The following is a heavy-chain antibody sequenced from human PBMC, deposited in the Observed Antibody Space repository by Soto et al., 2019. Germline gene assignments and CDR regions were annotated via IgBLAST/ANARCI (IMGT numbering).Heavy chain of an antibody. CDR3: VKSHFDRLSSSWFDP. D-gene: IGHD3-9*01. Sequence: PGWCLRLSCSASGLTFSSYAMPGVRQTPGKGLEYVSAISSNGGSTYYADSVKGRFTISRDNSKNTLYPQMSSLRAEDTAVHYCVKSHFDRLSSSWFDPWGHGTLVTVSS. CDR2: ISSNGGST. CDR1: GLTFSSYA. J-gene: IGHJ5*02. V-gene: IGHV3-64D*08.